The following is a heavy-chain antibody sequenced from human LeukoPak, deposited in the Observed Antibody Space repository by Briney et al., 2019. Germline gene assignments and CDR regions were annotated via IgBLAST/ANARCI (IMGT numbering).Heavy chain of an antibody. V-gene: IGHV3-30*03. CDR2: ISYDGSKK. CDR1: GFTFSSYA. Sequence: QPGRSLRLSCAASGFTFSSYAMHWVRQAPGKGLEWVALISYDGSKKYYADSVMGRFTISRDNSKNTLYLQMNSLRAEDTAVYYCASLMDVWGKGTTVTISS. CDR3: ASLMDV. J-gene: IGHJ6*03.